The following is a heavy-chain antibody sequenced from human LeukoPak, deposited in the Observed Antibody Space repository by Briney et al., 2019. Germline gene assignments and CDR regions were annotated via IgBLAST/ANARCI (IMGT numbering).Heavy chain of an antibody. CDR3: SRGLDSRKLGY. D-gene: IGHD3-22*01. Sequence: SETLSLTCSVSGGSTSSTTYYWGWIRQPPGKGLEWIGSIYYSGTTYYNPSLKSRVTVSVDTSKNQFSLKLSSVTAADTAVYFCSRGLDSRKLGYWGQGTLVTVSS. V-gene: IGHV4-39*07. CDR1: GGSTSSTTYY. J-gene: IGHJ4*02. CDR2: IYYSGTT.